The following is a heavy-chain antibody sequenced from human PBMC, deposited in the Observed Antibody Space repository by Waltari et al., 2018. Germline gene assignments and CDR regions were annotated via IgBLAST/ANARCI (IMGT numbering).Heavy chain of an antibody. D-gene: IGHD1-26*01. CDR3: ARLELRGAFDI. CDR1: GGPFSSYA. J-gene: IGHJ3*02. V-gene: IGHV1-69*06. CDR2: IIPIFGTA. Sequence: QVQLVQSGAEVKKPGSSVKVSCKASGGPFSSYAISWVRQAPGKGLEWMGGIIPIFGTANYAQKFQGRVTITADKSTSTAYMELSSLRSEDTAVYYCARLELRGAFDIWGQGTMVTVSS.